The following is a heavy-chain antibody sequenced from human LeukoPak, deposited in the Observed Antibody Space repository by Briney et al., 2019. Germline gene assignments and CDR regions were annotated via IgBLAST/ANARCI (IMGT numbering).Heavy chain of an antibody. D-gene: IGHD2-15*01. CDR3: ASSISGQLYY. CDR1: GFTFSDSA. J-gene: IGHJ4*02. Sequence: GGSLKLSCAASGFTFSDSAMHWVRQASGKGLEWVGRIRSKTKNYATEYAASVKGRFTISRDDSENTLYLQMNSLRAEDTAVYYCASSISGQLYYWGQGTLVTVSS. CDR2: IRSKTKNYAT. V-gene: IGHV3-73*01.